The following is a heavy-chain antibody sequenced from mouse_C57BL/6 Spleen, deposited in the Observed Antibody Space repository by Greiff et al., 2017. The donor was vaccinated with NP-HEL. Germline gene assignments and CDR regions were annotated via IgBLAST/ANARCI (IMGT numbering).Heavy chain of an antibody. Sequence: ATGGVAFSRYWMSWVRRAPGKGLEWIGEINPDSSTINYAPSLKDKFIISRDNAKNTLYLQMSKVRSEDTALYYCASPRGFAYWGQGTLVTVSA. CDR3: ASPRGFAY. CDR1: GVAFSRYW. CDR2: INPDSSTI. J-gene: IGHJ3*01. V-gene: IGHV4-1*01.